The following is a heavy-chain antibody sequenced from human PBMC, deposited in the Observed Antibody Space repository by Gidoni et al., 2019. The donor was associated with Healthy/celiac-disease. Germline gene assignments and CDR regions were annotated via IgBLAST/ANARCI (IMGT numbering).Heavy chain of an antibody. CDR1: GFIFSSYS. CDR3: LRDPSLEYGVR. CDR2: ITPDGVSI. Sequence: VQLVESGGGLVQPGGSLRLSCSASGFIFSSYSMHWVRQAPGKGLEHVSRITPDGVSIYYAKSVEGRFTTSRDNSKQTLYLQMDSLKAEDMAVYFCLRDPSLEYGVRWGQGTLVTVSS. V-gene: IGHV3-64*01. J-gene: IGHJ1*01. D-gene: IGHD3-10*01.